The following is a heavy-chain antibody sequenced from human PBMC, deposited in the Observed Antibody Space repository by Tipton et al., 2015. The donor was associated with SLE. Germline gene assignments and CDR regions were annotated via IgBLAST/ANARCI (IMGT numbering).Heavy chain of an antibody. J-gene: IGHJ3*02. V-gene: IGHV1-69*06. D-gene: IGHD3-3*01. Sequence: QLVQSRAEVKKPGSSVKVSCKASGGTFSRYAISWLRQAPGQGLEWMGRIIPIFGSTNYAQKFQGRVNMTRDTSISTVYMELSRLRSDDTVVYYCARTYYDFWRGSYDAFDIWGQGTLVTVSS. CDR2: IIPIFGST. CDR3: ARTYYDFWRGSYDAFDI. CDR1: GGTFSRYA.